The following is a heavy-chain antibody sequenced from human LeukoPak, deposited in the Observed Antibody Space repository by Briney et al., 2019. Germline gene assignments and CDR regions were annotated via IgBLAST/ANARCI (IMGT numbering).Heavy chain of an antibody. CDR3: ARDPSSTHHWEVDH. V-gene: IGHV1-2*06. J-gene: IGHJ4*02. Sequence: GTSLKLSCAASGFTFTDYVMHWVRQAPGKGLEWMGRINAGGAATYLAESVQDRVTMTSDKSIGTPYMELSRLTAYDTAVYDCARDPSSTHHWEVDHWGQGTLVTVS. CDR2: INAGGAAT. D-gene: IGHD1-26*01. CDR1: GFTFTDYV.